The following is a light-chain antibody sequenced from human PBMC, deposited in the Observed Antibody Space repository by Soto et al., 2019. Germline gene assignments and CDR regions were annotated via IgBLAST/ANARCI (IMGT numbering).Light chain of an antibody. CDR2: KAS. V-gene: IGKV1-5*03. Sequence: DIQRTQSPSTLSASVGDRVTITCRAIQSISCWLSWYQQKPGKAPKLQIYKASTLESGVTARFSGSGSGTEFTLTISSLQTNYFADYYCQQSFTFGPGTKVEIK. J-gene: IGKJ3*01. CDR1: QSISCW. CDR3: QQSFT.